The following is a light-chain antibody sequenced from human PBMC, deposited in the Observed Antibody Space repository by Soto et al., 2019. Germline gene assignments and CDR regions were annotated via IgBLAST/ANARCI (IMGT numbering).Light chain of an antibody. J-gene: IGKJ1*01. Sequence: DVQMTQSPSTLSASVGDRVTITCRASQSVSNWLAWYQQKPGKAPNLLIYDASSLESGVPSRFSGSGSGTDFTLTISTLQPEDFATYYCQQTYTSPVTFGQGTKVDIK. CDR3: QQTYTSPVT. CDR2: DAS. V-gene: IGKV1-5*01. CDR1: QSVSNW.